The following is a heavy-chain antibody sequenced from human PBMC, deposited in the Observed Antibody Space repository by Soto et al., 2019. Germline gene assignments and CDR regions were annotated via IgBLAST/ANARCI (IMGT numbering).Heavy chain of an antibody. CDR1: KFIFSTYW. CDR2: IKEDASEK. Sequence: ESGGGLVQPGGSLRLSCAASKFIFSTYWMSWVRQAPGKGLEWVANIKEDASEKYYGDSVKGRFTISRDNAKNSLYLQMNTLRAEDTAVYYCAKDLTYSSSSFDYWGQGTLVTVSS. V-gene: IGHV3-7*03. CDR3: AKDLTYSSSSFDY. J-gene: IGHJ4*02. D-gene: IGHD6-6*01.